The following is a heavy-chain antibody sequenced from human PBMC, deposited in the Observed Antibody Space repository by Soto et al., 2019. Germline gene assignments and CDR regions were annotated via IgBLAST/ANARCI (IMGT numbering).Heavy chain of an antibody. V-gene: IGHV4-39*01. D-gene: IGHD2-21*01. J-gene: IGHJ5*02. CDR1: GGSISTSRSY. CDR3: ARQPTIGDTDLWFDT. Sequence: QLQLLESGPGLVKASETLSLTCSVSGGSISTSRSYWAWLRQPPGKGLEWLANIFYCGSTFYNPSLGRRVSVSVDTSKNECALKLRSVTAADTAVYYCARQPTIGDTDLWFDTWGQRTLVTVSS. CDR2: IFYCGST.